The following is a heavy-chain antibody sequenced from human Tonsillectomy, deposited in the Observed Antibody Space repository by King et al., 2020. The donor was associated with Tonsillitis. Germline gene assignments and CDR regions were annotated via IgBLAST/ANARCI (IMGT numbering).Heavy chain of an antibody. D-gene: IGHD1/OR15-1a*01. CDR2: FDPEDDET. J-gene: IGHJ5*01. V-gene: IGHV1-24*01. CDR1: GYTLTELP. CDR3: ATELSVEVTGTSLGWFDP. Sequence: QLVQSGAEVKKPGVSVKVSCKVSGYTLTELPMHWVRQAPGKGLEWMGGFDPEDDETIYAQKFQGRVTMTEDTSTDTAYMELSSLRAEDTAVYYCATELSVEVTGTSLGWFDPWGQGTLVTVSS.